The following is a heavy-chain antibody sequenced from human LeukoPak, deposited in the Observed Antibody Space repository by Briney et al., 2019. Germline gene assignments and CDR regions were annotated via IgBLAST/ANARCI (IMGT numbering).Heavy chain of an antibody. V-gene: IGHV1-69*06. J-gene: IGHJ6*03. D-gene: IGHD5-24*01. CDR1: GGTFSSYA. Sequence: SVKVSCKASGGTFSSYAISWVRQAPGQGLEWMGGIIPIFGTANYAQKFQGRVTITADKSTSTAYMELSSLRSEDTAVYYCARYSRDGCNRRGYYYYMDVWGKGTTVTVSS. CDR3: ARYSRDGCNRRGYYYYMDV. CDR2: IIPIFGTA.